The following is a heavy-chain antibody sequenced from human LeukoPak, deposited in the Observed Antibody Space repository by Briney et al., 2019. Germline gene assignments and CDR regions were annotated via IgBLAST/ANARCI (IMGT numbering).Heavy chain of an antibody. CDR3: ARATWFGGLFWFDP. V-gene: IGHV3-48*03. CDR1: GFTFSSYE. Sequence: PWGSLGLSCAASGFTFSSYEMNWVRQAPGKGLEWVSYISSSGSTIYYADSVKGRFTISRDNSKNTLYLQMNSLRAEDTAVYYCARATWFGGLFWFDPWGQGTLVTVSS. CDR2: ISSSGSTI. J-gene: IGHJ5*02. D-gene: IGHD3-10*01.